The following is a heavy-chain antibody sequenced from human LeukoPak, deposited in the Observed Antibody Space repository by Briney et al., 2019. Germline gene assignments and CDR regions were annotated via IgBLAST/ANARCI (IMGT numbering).Heavy chain of an antibody. V-gene: IGHV3-48*04. CDR3: ARDGVGADGIDY. CDR1: GFTFSSYW. D-gene: IGHD1-26*01. CDR2: ISSSGSTI. J-gene: IGHJ4*02. Sequence: TGGSLRLSCAASGFTFSSYWMSWVRQAPGKGLEWVSYISSSGSTIYYADSVKGRFTISRDNAKNSLYLQMNSLRAEDTAVYYCARDGVGADGIDYWGQGTLVTVSS.